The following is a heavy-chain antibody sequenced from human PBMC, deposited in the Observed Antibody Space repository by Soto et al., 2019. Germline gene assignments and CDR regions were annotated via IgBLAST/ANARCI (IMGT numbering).Heavy chain of an antibody. CDR2: IYYSGST. J-gene: IGHJ6*02. CDR3: ASDLLTTVTKDYYGMDV. D-gene: IGHD4-17*01. Sequence: PSETLSLTCTVSGGSISSGDYYWSWIRQPPGKGLEWIGYIYYSGSTYYKTSLKSRVNISVDTSKNQFSLKLSSVTAADTSVYYCASDLLTTVTKDYYGMDVWGQGTTVTVSS. CDR1: GGSISSGDYY. V-gene: IGHV4-30-4*01.